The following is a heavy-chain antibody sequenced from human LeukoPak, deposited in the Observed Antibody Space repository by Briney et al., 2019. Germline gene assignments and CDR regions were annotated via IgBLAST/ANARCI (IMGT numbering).Heavy chain of an antibody. CDR1: GFTFSSYA. CDR3: AKGHTGLLWFGGLDY. J-gene: IGHJ4*02. CDR2: ISGSGGST. Sequence: GGSLRLSCAVSGFTFSSYAMSWVRQAPGKGLQWVSTISGSGGSTYYADSVKGRFTISRDNSKNTLYLQMNSLRAEDTAIYYCAKGHTGLLWFGGLDYWGQGTPVTVSS. V-gene: IGHV3-23*01. D-gene: IGHD3-10*01.